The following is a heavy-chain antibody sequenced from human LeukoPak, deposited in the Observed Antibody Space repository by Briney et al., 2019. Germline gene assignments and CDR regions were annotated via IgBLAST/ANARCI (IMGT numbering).Heavy chain of an antibody. CDR2: IYHSGST. CDR3: ARDRDSISGSWH. CDR1: GGSISSGTYY. Sequence: SETLSLTCTVSGGSISSGTYYWSWIRQPPGKGLEWIGYIYHSGSTYCNPSLKSRVTISIDRSKNQFSLKLSSVSAADTAVYYCARDRDSISGSWHWGQGTLVTVSS. J-gene: IGHJ4*02. D-gene: IGHD3-10*01. V-gene: IGHV4-30-2*01.